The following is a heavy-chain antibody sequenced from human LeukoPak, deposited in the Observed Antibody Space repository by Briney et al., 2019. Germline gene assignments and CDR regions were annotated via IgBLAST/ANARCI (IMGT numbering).Heavy chain of an antibody. Sequence: GGSLRLSCAASGFTFSSYAMSWVRQTPGKGLEWVSGISDSGGSTYFADSVKGRFTISRDNSKNTLYLQMNSLRAEDTAVYYCAKMSSSLGEFDYWGQGTLVTVSS. D-gene: IGHD6-13*01. J-gene: IGHJ4*02. CDR1: GFTFSSYA. CDR3: AKMSSSLGEFDY. V-gene: IGHV3-23*01. CDR2: ISDSGGST.